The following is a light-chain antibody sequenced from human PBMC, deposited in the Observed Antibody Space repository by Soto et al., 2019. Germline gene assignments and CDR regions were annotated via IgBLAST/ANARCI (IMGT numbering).Light chain of an antibody. V-gene: IGLV2-14*03. CDR3: CSYVSSTPDV. J-gene: IGLJ1*01. CDR1: SSDVGGYNF. CDR2: GVT. Sequence: QSALTQPASVSGSPGQSLPSSCTGTSSDVGGYNFVTLYQLYPGKAPKLISWGVTRRPAGFSNPFSRSKSGTTASVTVCGLQADDEADYFCCSYVSSTPDVLGSGTKVTVL.